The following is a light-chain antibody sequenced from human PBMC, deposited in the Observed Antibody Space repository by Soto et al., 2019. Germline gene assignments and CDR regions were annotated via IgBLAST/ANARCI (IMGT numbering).Light chain of an antibody. CDR2: EVS. CDR3: SSYTSSSTHWV. V-gene: IGLV2-14*01. CDR1: SSDVGGYNY. J-gene: IGLJ3*02. Sequence: QSVLTQPASVSGSPGQSITISCTGTSSDVGGYNYVSWYQQHPGKAPKLMIYEVSNRPSGVSNRFSGSKSGNTASLTISGLQAEDDAEYYCSSYTSSSTHWVFGGGTKLTVL.